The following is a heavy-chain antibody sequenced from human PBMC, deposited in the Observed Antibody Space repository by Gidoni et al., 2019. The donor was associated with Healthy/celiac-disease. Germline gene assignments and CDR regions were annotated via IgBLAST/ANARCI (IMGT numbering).Heavy chain of an antibody. J-gene: IGHJ3*02. Sequence: QVQLVQSGAEVKEPGGSVKASCKASGLPFSSYAISWVRQAAGQGLEGMGGIIAIVGTSNYAHNFQGRVTITADESTRTAYMELSSLRSEDTAVYYCARGAAMVRGVISAAFDIWGQGTMVTVSS. CDR2: IIAIVGTS. V-gene: IGHV1-69*01. CDR1: GLPFSSYA. D-gene: IGHD3-10*01. CDR3: ARGAAMVRGVISAAFDI.